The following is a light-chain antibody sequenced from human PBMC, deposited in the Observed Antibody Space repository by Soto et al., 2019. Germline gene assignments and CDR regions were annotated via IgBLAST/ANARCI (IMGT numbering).Light chain of an antibody. CDR3: QQRSNWPT. CDR1: QSVSSY. CDR2: DAS. J-gene: IGKJ3*01. V-gene: IGKV3-11*01. Sequence: EIVLTQSPATLSLSPGERATLSCRASQSVSSYLAWYQQKPGQAPRLLIYDASNGATGIPARFSGSGSGTDFTFAISSLEPEDFAVYYCQQRSNWPTFGPGTKVDIK.